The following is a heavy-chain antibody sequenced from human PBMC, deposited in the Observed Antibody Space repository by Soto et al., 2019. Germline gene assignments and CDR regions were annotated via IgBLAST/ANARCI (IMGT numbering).Heavy chain of an antibody. D-gene: IGHD2-2*03. CDR1: GGSVSSNSYS. J-gene: IGHJ6*02. CDR2: IYSSENT. CDR3: ARLNGYFVSTNCHHYYLLDV. V-gene: IGHV4-39*01. Sequence: SETLSLTCTVSGGSVSSNSYSWGLIRQYPGKGLEWIGTIYSSENTYYNPSLLSRVTISVDTSKNEFSLRLSSVTAADTAVYYCARLNGYFVSTNCHHYYLLDVWGQGTTVIVSS.